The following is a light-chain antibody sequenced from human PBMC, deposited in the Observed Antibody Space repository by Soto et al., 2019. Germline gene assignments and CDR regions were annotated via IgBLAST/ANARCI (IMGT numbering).Light chain of an antibody. CDR2: EVS. CDR3: SSYAGSNNSV. CDR1: SRDVGAYNY. Sequence: QSSLTQPPSASGALGQSVTISCTGTSRDVGAYNYFSWDEQQPGKAPKLMIYEVSKRPSGVPDRFSGSKSGNTASLTVSGLQAEDEAAYYCSSYAGSNNSVFGTGTKVTVL. J-gene: IGLJ1*01. V-gene: IGLV2-8*01.